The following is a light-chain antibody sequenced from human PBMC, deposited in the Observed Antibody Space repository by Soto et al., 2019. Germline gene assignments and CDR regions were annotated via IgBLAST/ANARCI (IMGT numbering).Light chain of an antibody. CDR2: GAS. CDR3: QQSYSTPFT. J-gene: IGKJ3*01. Sequence: DLQMTQSPSSLSASIGDRVTITCRANETIDKYLNWYQHKLGKAPKALIYGASSLQSGVPSRFSGSGSGTDFTLTISSLQLEAFATYFCQQSYSTPFTFGHGTKVDIK. CDR1: ETIDKY. V-gene: IGKV1-39*01.